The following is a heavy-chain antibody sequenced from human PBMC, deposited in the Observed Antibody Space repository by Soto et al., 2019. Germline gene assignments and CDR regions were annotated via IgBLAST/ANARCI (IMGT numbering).Heavy chain of an antibody. V-gene: IGHV3-73*02. CDR2: IRSKANSYAT. CDR3: TRGDWWELPTMDY. Sequence: EVQLMESGGGLVQPGGSLKLSCEASGFTFSGSAMHWVRQASGKGLEWVGRIRSKANSYATAYAALVKGRFTISRDDSKNTAYLQMNSLKTEDTAVYYCTRGDWWELPTMDYWGQGTLVTVSS. CDR1: GFTFSGSA. D-gene: IGHD1-26*01. J-gene: IGHJ4*02.